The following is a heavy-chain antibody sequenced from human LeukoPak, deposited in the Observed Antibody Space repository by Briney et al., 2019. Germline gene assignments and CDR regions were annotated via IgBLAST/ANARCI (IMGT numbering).Heavy chain of an antibody. CDR1: GFTVSSNY. CDR3: ARDHIILRGSGSYYIDY. J-gene: IGHJ4*02. Sequence: GGSLRLSCAASGFTVSSNYMSWVRQAPGKGLEWVSVIYSGGSTYYADSVKGRFTISRDNSKNTLYLQMNSLRAEDAAVYYCARDHIILRGSGSYYIDYWGQETLVTVSS. CDR2: IYSGGST. D-gene: IGHD3-10*01. V-gene: IGHV3-66*02.